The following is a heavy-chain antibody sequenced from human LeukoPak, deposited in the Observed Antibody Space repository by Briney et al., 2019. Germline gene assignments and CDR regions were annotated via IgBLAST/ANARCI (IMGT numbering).Heavy chain of an antibody. CDR1: GFTFSSYA. CDR2: ISSNGGST. D-gene: IGHD3-9*01. CDR3: ARAGHGGEVLRCFDWLFSSGYYFDY. Sequence: GGSLRLSCAASGFTFSSYAMHWVRQAPGKGLEYVSAISSNGGSTYYANSVKGRFTISRDNSKNTLYLQMGSLRAEDMAVYYCARAGHGGEVLRCFDWLFSSGYYFDYWGQGTLVTVSS. J-gene: IGHJ4*02. V-gene: IGHV3-64*01.